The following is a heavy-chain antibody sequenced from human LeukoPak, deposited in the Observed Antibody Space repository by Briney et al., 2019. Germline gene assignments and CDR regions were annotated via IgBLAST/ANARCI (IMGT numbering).Heavy chain of an antibody. J-gene: IGHJ4*02. CDR3: ARDCSSTSCYSLDY. V-gene: IGHV3-30-3*01. D-gene: IGHD2-2*01. CDR1: GFTFSSYA. Sequence: PGRSLRLSCAASGFTFSSYAMHWVRQAPGKGLEWVAVISYDGSNKYYADSVKGRFTISRDNSKNTLYLQMNSLRAEDTAVYYCARDCSSTSCYSLDYWGQGTLVTVSS. CDR2: ISYDGSNK.